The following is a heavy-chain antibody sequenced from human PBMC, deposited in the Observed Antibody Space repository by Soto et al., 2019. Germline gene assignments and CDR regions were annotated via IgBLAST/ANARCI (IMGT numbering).Heavy chain of an antibody. CDR2: IRGSGGTT. CDR1: GFTFSSYA. V-gene: IGHV3-23*01. D-gene: IGHD6-19*01. J-gene: IGHJ4*02. Sequence: EVRLWESGGGLVQPGGSLRLSCAASGFTFSSYAMSWLRQAPGKGLEWVSLIRGSGGTTKYADSVIGRFTISRDNSKNTLYLEMNSLRDEDTAVDYCANARYTDGWYQFDYWGQGTLVSVSS. CDR3: ANARYTDGWYQFDY.